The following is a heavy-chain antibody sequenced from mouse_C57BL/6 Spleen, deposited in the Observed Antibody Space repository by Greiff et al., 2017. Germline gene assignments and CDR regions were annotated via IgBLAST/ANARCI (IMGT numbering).Heavy chain of an antibody. CDR2: INPNNGGT. D-gene: IGHD2-13*01. CDR3: AKDYISGNYLDY. Sequence: EVQLQQPGAELVKPGASVKISCKASGYTFTDYYMNWVKQSHGQSLEWIGDINPNNGGTSYNQKLKGKATLTVDKSSSTAYMELSSLTSEDSAVYYCAKDYISGNYLDYWGQGTTLTVSS. V-gene: IGHV1-26*01. CDR1: GYTFTDYY. J-gene: IGHJ2*01.